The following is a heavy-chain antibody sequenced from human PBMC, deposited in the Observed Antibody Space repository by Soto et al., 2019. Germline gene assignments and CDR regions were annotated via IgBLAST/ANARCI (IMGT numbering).Heavy chain of an antibody. Sequence: PSETLSLTCAVYGGSFSGYYWSWIRQPPGKGLEWIGEINHSGSTNYNPSLKSRVTISVDTSKNQFSLKLSSVTAADTAVYYCAYRDILTGYYVYWGQGTLVTVSS. D-gene: IGHD3-9*01. CDR3: AYRDILTGYYVY. V-gene: IGHV4-34*01. J-gene: IGHJ4*02. CDR2: INHSGST. CDR1: GGSFSGYY.